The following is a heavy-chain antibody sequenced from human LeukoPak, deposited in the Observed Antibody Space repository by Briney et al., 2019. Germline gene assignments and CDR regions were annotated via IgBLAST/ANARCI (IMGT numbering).Heavy chain of an antibody. J-gene: IGHJ6*02. V-gene: IGHV4-59*01. D-gene: IGHD3-10*01. CDR3: ARSGGLLWFGELLPPYYYYGMDV. CDR1: GGSISSYY. Sequence: SGTLSLTCTVSGGSISSYYWSWIRQPPGKGLEWIGYIYYSGSTNYNPSLKSRVTISVDTSKNQFSLKLSSVTAADTAVYYCARSGGLLWFGELLPPYYYYGMDVWGQGTTVTVSS. CDR2: IYYSGST.